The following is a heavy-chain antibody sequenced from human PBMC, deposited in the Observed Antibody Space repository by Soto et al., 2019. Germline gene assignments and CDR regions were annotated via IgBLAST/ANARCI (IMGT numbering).Heavy chain of an antibody. Sequence: GGSMRLSCAASGFPSSTYWMSWVRQAPGKELEWVADIEQDGSEKYYVDSVKGRFTTSRDNSKNTLYLQMNSLRAEDTAVYYCARGEIRNYEDYGMDVWGQGTTVTVSS. J-gene: IGHJ6*02. D-gene: IGHD1-7*01. CDR1: GFPSSTYW. V-gene: IGHV3-7*01. CDR3: ARGEIRNYEDYGMDV. CDR2: IEQDGSEK.